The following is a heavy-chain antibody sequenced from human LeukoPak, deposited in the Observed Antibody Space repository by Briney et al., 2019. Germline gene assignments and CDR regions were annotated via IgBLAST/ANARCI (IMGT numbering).Heavy chain of an antibody. Sequence: GGSLRLSREASGFTFSGYEMNWVRQAPGKGLEWISYICGRGITTYYADSVKGRFTISRDDAKKLLYLEMNSLRAEDTAVYYCARDLHYYGSGNYVPGLPDYWGQGTLVTVSS. CDR1: GFTFSGYE. D-gene: IGHD3-10*01. CDR2: ICGRGITT. J-gene: IGHJ4*02. CDR3: ARDLHYYGSGNYVPGLPDY. V-gene: IGHV3-48*03.